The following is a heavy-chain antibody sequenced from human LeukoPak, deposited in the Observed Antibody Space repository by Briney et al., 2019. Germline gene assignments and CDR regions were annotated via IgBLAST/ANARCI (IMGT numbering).Heavy chain of an antibody. CDR2: IYYSGST. D-gene: IGHD3-22*01. V-gene: IGHV4-39*01. J-gene: IGHJ4*02. CDR1: GGSISSSSYY. Sequence: SETLSLTCTVSGGSISSSSYYWGWIRQPPGKGLEWIGSIYYSGSTYYNPSLKSRVTISVDMSKNQFSLKLSSVTAADTAVYYCARHGLLGGGYYYFDYWGQGTLVTVSS. CDR3: ARHGLLGGGYYYFDY.